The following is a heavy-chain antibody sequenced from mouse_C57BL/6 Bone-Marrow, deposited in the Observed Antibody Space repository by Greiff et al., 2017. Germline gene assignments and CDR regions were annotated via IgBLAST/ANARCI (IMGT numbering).Heavy chain of an antibody. J-gene: IGHJ2*01. V-gene: IGHV2-3*01. CDR3: AKPGRLPFDY. CDR2: IWGDGST. Sequence: VQGVESGPGLVAPSQSLSITCTVSGFSLTSYGVSWVRQPPGKGLEWLGVIWGDGSTNYHSALISRQSINKYNSKGQVFLRRNSLQTYDTATYSSAKPGRLPFDYGGQGTTRTVSS. CDR1: GFSLTSYG. D-gene: IGHD2-4*01.